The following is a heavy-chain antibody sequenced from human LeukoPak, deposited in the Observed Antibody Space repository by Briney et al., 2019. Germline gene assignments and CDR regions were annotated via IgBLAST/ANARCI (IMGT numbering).Heavy chain of an antibody. CDR1: GFTVSSNY. CDR2: IYSGGST. Sequence: GGSLTLFCAASGFTVSSNYMSWVRQAPGKRLEWVSVIYSGGSTYYADSVKGRFTISRDNSKNTLYLQMNSLRPEDTAVYYCARGSALYGMDVWGQGTTVTVSS. V-gene: IGHV3-53*01. J-gene: IGHJ6*02. CDR3: ARGSALYGMDV.